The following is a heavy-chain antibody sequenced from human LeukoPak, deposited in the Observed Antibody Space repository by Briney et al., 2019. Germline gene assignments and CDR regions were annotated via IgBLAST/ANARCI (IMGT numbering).Heavy chain of an antibody. CDR3: ATRCDSG. D-gene: IGHD5-12*01. V-gene: IGHV3-23*01. CDR1: GFTFSNHG. Sequence: PGGSLRLSCAASGFTFSNHGMSWVRQALGKGLEWVSAISPSGGTYYADSVKGRFTISRDNSKNTLYLQLNSLRAEDTALYYCATRCDSGWGQGTLVIVSS. J-gene: IGHJ4*02. CDR2: ISPSGGT.